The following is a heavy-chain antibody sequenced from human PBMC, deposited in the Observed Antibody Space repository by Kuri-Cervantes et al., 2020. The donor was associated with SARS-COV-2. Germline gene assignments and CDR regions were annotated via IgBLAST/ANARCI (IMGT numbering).Heavy chain of an antibody. Sequence: SCKASGYTFTSYAMHWVRQAPGKGLEWVAVISYDGSNKYYADSVKGRFTISRDNSKNTLYLQMNSLRAEDTAVYYCARGGLPITMGDGALDIWGQGTMVTVSS. CDR1: GYTFTSYA. V-gene: IGHV3-30-3*01. D-gene: IGHD3-10*01. CDR3: ARGGLPITMGDGALDI. J-gene: IGHJ3*02. CDR2: ISYDGSNK.